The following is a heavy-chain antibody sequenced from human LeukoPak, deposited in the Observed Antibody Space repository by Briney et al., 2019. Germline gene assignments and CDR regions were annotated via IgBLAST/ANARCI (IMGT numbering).Heavy chain of an antibody. CDR1: YW. CDR3: ARRNSNYFVDF. Sequence: YWSWIRQHPGKGLEWMGIIYPGDSDTRYRPSFQGQVTISADKSISTAYLQWSSLKASDTAMYYCARRNSNYFVDFWGQGTLVTVSS. D-gene: IGHD4-23*01. V-gene: IGHV5-51*01. J-gene: IGHJ4*02. CDR2: IYPGDSDT.